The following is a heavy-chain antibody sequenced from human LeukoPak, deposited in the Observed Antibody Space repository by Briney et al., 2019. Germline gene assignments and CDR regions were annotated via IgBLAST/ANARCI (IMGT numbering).Heavy chain of an antibody. CDR2: IGYEGVHK. Sequence: GGSLRLSCAASGFTFNNFGMHWVRQAPGKGLEWVSFIGYEGVHKYYADSVKGRFAISKDNSKATLYLQMNSLRPEDTAVYYCAKDLHGGYSSDYWGQGTLVTVFS. J-gene: IGHJ4*02. D-gene: IGHD4-23*01. CDR1: GFTFNNFG. CDR3: AKDLHGGYSSDY. V-gene: IGHV3-30*02.